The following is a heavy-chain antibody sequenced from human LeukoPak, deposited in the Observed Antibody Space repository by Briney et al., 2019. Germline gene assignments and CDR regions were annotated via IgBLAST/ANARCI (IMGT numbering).Heavy chain of an antibody. D-gene: IGHD6-13*01. J-gene: IGHJ6*03. CDR1: GFTFSSYG. CDR2: ISYDGSNK. CDR3: ARHTDDSSSWYRRGYYYYYMDV. Sequence: GRSLRLSCAASGFTFSSYGMHWVRQAPGKGLEWVAVISYDGSNKYYADSVKGRFTISRDNAKNSLYLQMNSLRAEDTALYYCARHTDDSSSWYRRGYYYYYMDVWGKGTTVTVSS. V-gene: IGHV3-30*03.